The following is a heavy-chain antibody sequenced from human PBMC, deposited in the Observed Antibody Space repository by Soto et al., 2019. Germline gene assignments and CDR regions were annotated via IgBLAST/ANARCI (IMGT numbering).Heavy chain of an antibody. CDR2: ISPYNGNK. CDR3: VRDLDGSGSYYTDY. D-gene: IGHD3-10*01. V-gene: IGHV1-18*01. CDR1: GYVFTGYG. J-gene: IGHJ4*02. Sequence: ASVKVSCKASGYVFTGYGINWVRQVPGQGLEWMGWISPYNGNKNYAQKFQGRVTMTTDASTSTAYLEVKSLRSDDTAVYYCVRDLDGSGSYYTDYWGQGSLVTVSS.